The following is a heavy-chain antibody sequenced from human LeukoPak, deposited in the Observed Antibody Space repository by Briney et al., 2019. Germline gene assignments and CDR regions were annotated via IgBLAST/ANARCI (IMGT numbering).Heavy chain of an antibody. CDR1: GSTFNTYS. D-gene: IGHD5-24*01. J-gene: IGHJ4*02. CDR3: AKRDGGY. CDR2: IDSSGGYM. V-gene: IGHV3-21*04. Sequence: GGSLRLSCEASGSTFNTYSMNWARQAPGKGLEWVSSIDSSGGYMFYADSVKGRFTISRDNSKNTLYLQMNSLRAEDTAVYYCAKRDGGYWGQGTLVTVSS.